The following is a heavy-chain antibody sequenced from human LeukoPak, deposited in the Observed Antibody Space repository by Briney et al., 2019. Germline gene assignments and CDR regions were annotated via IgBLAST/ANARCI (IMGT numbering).Heavy chain of an antibody. J-gene: IGHJ4*02. V-gene: IGHV3-23*01. CDR2: ISGSGGST. D-gene: IGHD2-2*01. Sequence: GGSLRLSCEASGFTFSTFAMIWVRQAPGKGLEWVSAISGSGGSTHYADSVKGRFTISRDNSKNTLYLQMNILSAEDTAVYYCAKVPPMPTHAVYYFDYWGQGTLVTVSS. CDR1: GFTFSTFA. CDR3: AKVPPMPTHAVYYFDY.